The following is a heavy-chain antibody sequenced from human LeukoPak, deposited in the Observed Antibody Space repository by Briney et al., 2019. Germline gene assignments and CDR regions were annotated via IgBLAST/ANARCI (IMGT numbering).Heavy chain of an antibody. V-gene: IGHV3-23*01. Sequence: PGGSLRLSCAASGFTFNKYAMSWVRQAPGKGLEWVSGISDSGGSTYYADSVKGRFIISRDNSKNTLYLQMNSLRVEDTAVYYCVKDPDPRYCSSTSCSPIWGQGTMVTVSS. CDR3: VKDPDPRYCSSTSCSPI. J-gene: IGHJ3*02. D-gene: IGHD2-2*01. CDR2: ISDSGGST. CDR1: GFTFNKYA.